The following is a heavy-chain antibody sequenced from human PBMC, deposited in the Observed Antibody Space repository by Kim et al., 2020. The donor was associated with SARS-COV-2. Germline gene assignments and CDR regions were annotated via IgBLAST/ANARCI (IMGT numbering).Heavy chain of an antibody. J-gene: IGHJ4*02. D-gene: IGHD1-26*01. CDR3: ARDWMTSGFDY. V-gene: IGHV1-3*01. Sequence: YSQKFQGRVTITKDIAANTAYMDLGGLKSEDTAVYYCARDWMTSGFDYWGQGTLVTVSS.